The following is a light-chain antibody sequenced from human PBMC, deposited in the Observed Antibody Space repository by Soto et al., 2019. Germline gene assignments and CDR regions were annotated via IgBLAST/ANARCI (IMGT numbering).Light chain of an antibody. CDR2: GAS. CDR3: QQGIT. J-gene: IGKJ5*01. Sequence: EIVLTQSPGTLSLSPGERATLSCRASQSVSSSYLAWYQQKPVQAPRLLIYGASSRATGIPDRFSGSGSGTDFTLTISRLEPEDFAVYYCQQGITFGQGTRLEIK. V-gene: IGKV3-20*01. CDR1: QSVSSSY.